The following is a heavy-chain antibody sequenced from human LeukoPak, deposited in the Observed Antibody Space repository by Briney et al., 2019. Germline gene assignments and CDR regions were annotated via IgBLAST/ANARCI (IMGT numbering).Heavy chain of an antibody. J-gene: IGHJ4*02. CDR1: GFTFSNAW. CDR2: IKSKTDGGTT. CDR3: TPRALSVDYGDY. V-gene: IGHV3-15*01. Sequence: GGSLRLSCAASGFTFSNAWMSWVRQAPGKGLEWVGRIKSKTDGGTTDYAAPVKGRFTISRDDSKNTLYLQMNSLKTEDTAVFYCTPRALSVDYGDYWGQGPLFTV. D-gene: IGHD2/OR15-2a*01.